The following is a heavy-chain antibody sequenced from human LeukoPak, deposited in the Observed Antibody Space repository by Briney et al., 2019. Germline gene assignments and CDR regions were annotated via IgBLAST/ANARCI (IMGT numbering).Heavy chain of an antibody. D-gene: IGHD3-9*01. J-gene: IGHJ4*02. Sequence: GGPLRLSCAASGFTFDDYAMHWVRQAPGKGLEWVSGISWNSGSIGYADSVKGRFTISRDNAKNSLYLQMNSLRAEDTALYYCAKDSVDILTGPDYWGQGTLVTVSS. CDR1: GFTFDDYA. CDR2: ISWNSGSI. V-gene: IGHV3-9*01. CDR3: AKDSVDILTGPDY.